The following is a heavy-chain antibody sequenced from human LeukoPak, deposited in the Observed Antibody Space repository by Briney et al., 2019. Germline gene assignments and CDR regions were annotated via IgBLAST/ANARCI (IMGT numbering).Heavy chain of an antibody. J-gene: IGHJ3*01. CDR1: GGSISSYY. CDR2: IYYSGNT. Sequence: PSETLSLTCTVSGGSISSYYWNWIRQPPGKGLEWIGYIYYSGNTYYNPSLKSRVTISVDTSKNQFSLKVNSVTAADTAVYYCARTKPLDPFDFWGQGTLVTVSS. V-gene: IGHV4-59*01. CDR3: ARTKPLDPFDF.